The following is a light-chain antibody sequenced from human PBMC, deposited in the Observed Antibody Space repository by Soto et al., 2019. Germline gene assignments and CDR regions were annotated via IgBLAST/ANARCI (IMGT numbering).Light chain of an antibody. J-gene: IGKJ4*01. Sequence: DIQMTQSPSSVSASVGDRVTITCRASQGISSWVAWYQQKPGKAPNLLIYAASSLQSGVPSRFSGSGSGTEFTLTISSLQPEDFATYYCQQADTFPLCFGGGTKVEIK. CDR2: AAS. V-gene: IGKV1-12*01. CDR3: QQADTFPLC. CDR1: QGISSW.